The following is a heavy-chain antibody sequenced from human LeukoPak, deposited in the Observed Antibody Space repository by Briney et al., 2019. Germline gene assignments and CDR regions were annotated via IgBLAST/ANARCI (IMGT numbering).Heavy chain of an antibody. J-gene: IGHJ4*02. V-gene: IGHV4-34*01. CDR2: INHSGST. D-gene: IGHD3-22*01. Sequence: SETLSLTCAVYGGSFSGYYWSWIRQPPGKGLEWIGEINHSGSTNYNPSLKSRVTISVDTSKNQFSLKLSSVTAADTAVYYCAMAVVITAFDYWGQGTLVTVSS. CDR1: GGSFSGYY. CDR3: AMAVVITAFDY.